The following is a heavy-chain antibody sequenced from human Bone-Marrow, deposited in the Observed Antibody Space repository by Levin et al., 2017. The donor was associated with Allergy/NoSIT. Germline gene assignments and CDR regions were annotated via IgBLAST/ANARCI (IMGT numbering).Heavy chain of an antibody. CDR3: ARTYRRYCSGGSCYTTLDY. D-gene: IGHD2-15*01. CDR2: IDWDDDK. CDR1: GFSLSTSGMC. J-gene: IGHJ4*02. V-gene: IGHV2-70*11. Sequence: SGPTLVKPTQTLTLTCTFSGFSLSTSGMCVSWIRQPPGKALEWLARIDWDDDKYYSTSLKTRLTISKDTSKNQVVLTMTNMDPVDTATYYCARTYRRYCSGGSCYTTLDYWGQGTLVTVSS.